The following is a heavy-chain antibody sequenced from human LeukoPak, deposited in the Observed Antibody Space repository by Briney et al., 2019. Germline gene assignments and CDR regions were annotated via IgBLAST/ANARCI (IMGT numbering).Heavy chain of an antibody. D-gene: IGHD3-3*01. Sequence: GESLTISCKASGYTFTNYWIAWVRQMPGKGLEWMGVIYPGGSATTYSPSFQGQVTISADKSINTAYLQWSSLKASDSAIYYCARREYYDFWTGYPYWGQGNLVTVSS. V-gene: IGHV5-51*01. CDR2: IYPGGSAT. CDR3: ARREYYDFWTGYPY. CDR1: GYTFTNYW. J-gene: IGHJ4*02.